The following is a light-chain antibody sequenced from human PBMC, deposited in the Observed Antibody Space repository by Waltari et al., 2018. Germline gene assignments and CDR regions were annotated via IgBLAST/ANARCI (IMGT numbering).Light chain of an antibody. CDR3: QQYYSYFT. CDR2: YAS. Sequence: DIQMTQSPSTLSASVGDRVTITCRASQSIGSLLAWYQQKPGKAPKLLSYYASSLESGVPSRFSGSGSGTEFTLTINSLQPDDFATYSCQQYYSYFTFGGGAKVEIK. J-gene: IGKJ4*01. CDR1: QSIGSL. V-gene: IGKV1-5*01.